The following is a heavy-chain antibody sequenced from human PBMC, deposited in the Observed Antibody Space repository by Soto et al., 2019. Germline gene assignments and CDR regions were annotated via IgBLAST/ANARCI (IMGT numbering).Heavy chain of an antibody. D-gene: IGHD1-26*01. J-gene: IGHJ4*02. CDR3: ARVLYSGYFDY. CDR2: INHSGST. V-gene: IGHV4-34*01. Sequence: QVQLQQWGAGLLKPSETLSLTCAVYGGSFSGCYWSWIRQPPGKGLEWIGEINHSGSTNYNPSLKSRVTISVDTSKNQFSLKLSSVTAADTAVYYCARVLYSGYFDYWGQGTLVTVSS. CDR1: GGSFSGCY.